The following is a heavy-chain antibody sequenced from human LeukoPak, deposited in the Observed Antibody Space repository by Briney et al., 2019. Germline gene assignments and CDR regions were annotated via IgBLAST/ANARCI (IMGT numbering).Heavy chain of an antibody. J-gene: IGHJ4*02. CDR3: ARSLGLYYYFDY. CDR2: IYYSGST. Sequence: PSETLSLTCTVSGGSISSNYWCWIRQPPGKGLEWIGYIYYSGSTNYNPSLKSRVTISVDMSKNQFSLKLSSVTAADTAAYYCARSLGLYYYFDYWGQGTLVTVSS. D-gene: IGHD3-16*01. CDR1: GGSISSNY. V-gene: IGHV4-59*01.